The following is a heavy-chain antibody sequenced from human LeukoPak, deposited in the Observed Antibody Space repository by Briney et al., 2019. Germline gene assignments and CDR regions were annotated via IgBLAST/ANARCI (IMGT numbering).Heavy chain of an antibody. D-gene: IGHD4-11*01. V-gene: IGHV4-4*07. Sequence: SETLSLTCTVSGGSISSYYWSWIRQPAGEGLELIGRVYTSGSTHYNPSLRSRVTMSVDTSKNQFSLRLSSVTAADTAVYYCAREDYSNSHYWYFDLWGRGTLVTVSS. J-gene: IGHJ2*01. CDR3: AREDYSNSHYWYFDL. CDR2: VYTSGST. CDR1: GGSISSYY.